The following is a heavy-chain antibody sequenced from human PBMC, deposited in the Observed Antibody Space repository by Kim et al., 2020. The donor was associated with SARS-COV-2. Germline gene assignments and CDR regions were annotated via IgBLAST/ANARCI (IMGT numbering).Heavy chain of an antibody. J-gene: IGHJ4*02. D-gene: IGHD3-9*01. CDR3: AKTPLRYFDWSRSYYFDY. Sequence: KGRFTISRDNSRNTLYLQMNSLRAEDTAVYYCAKTPLRYFDWSRSYYFDYWGQGTLVTVSS. V-gene: IGHV3-30*02.